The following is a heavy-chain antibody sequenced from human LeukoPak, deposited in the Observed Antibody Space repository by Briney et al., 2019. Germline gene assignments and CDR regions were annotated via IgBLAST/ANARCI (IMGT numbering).Heavy chain of an antibody. CDR3: AELGITMIGGV. CDR1: GFIFSHHG. Sequence: GGSLRLSCAASGFIFSHHGMNWVRQAPGKGLEWVSGIRTDGVTTYYADSVKGRFIISRDNAKNSLYLQMNSLRAEDTAVYYCAELGITMIGGVWGKGTTVTISS. V-gene: IGHV3-48*03. D-gene: IGHD3-10*02. CDR2: IRTDGVTT. J-gene: IGHJ6*04.